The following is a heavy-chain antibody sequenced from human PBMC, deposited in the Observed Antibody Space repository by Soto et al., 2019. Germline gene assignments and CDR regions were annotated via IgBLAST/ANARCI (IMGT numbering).Heavy chain of an antibody. CDR2: ISTMFGAA. CDR3: AREVQVHTPAFVY. CDR1: GGTFNTSS. V-gene: IGHV1-69*01. J-gene: IGHJ4*02. Sequence: QVQLVQSGAEMKKPGSSVKVSCQSSGGTFNTSSMNWVRQAPGQGPEWMGDISTMFGAANYAPKFQGRFTITAEEYTGTSYMQLSSLTSEDTALYFCAREVQVHTPAFVYWGQGTLVTVSS. D-gene: IGHD3-10*01.